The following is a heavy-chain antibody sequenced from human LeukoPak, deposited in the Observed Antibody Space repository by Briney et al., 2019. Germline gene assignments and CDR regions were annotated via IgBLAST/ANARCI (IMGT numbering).Heavy chain of an antibody. CDR3: ATLGIAAAGRWVSYYYMDV. J-gene: IGHJ6*03. V-gene: IGHV1-24*01. Sequence: ASVKVSCKVSGYTLTELSMHWVRQAPGKGLEWMGGFDPEDGETIYAQKFQGRVTMTEDTSTDTAYMELSSLRSEDTTVYYCATLGIAAAGRWVSYYYMDVWGKGTTVTVSS. D-gene: IGHD6-13*01. CDR2: FDPEDGET. CDR1: GYTLTELS.